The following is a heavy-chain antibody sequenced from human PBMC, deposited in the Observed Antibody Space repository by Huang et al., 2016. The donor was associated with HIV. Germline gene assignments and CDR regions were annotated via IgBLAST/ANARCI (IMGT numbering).Heavy chain of an antibody. CDR1: GGSFSSYY. CDR3: AREIMISFGGPFDP. J-gene: IGHJ5*02. D-gene: IGHD3-16*01. V-gene: IGHV4-34*01. CDR2: INHRGTT. Sequence: QVQLHQWGAGLLKPSETLSLTCAVYGGSFSSYYWNWIRQSPGKGLEWIGQINHRGTTTYNPSPKSRVTMAVDTSKNQFSLKLNAVTAADTAVYYCAREIMISFGGPFDPWGQGTLVTVSS.